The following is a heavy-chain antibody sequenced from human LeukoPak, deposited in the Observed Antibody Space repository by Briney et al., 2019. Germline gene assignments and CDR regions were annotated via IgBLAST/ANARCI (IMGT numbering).Heavy chain of an antibody. V-gene: IGHV1-69*06. Sequence: ASVKVSCQASGGTFSNYAISWVRQAAGQRLEWMGGIIPIFGTANYAQKFQGRVTITADKSTSTAYMELSSLRSEDTAVYYCATYPSGSYRLRARWGQGTLVTVAS. CDR1: GGTFSNYA. J-gene: IGHJ4*02. D-gene: IGHD1-26*01. CDR3: ATYPSGSYRLRAR. CDR2: IIPIFGTA.